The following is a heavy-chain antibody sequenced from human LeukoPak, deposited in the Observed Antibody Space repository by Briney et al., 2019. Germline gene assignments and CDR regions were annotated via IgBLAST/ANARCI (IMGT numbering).Heavy chain of an antibody. Sequence: PGGSLRLSCEASGFTFSTYNMNWVRQAPGKRLEWVSSITSSSSYVFYADSVKGRFTISRDNAKNSLYLQMNNLRAEDTATYYCSRNPLDTSTWAPDIWGQGTMVTVSS. CDR2: ITSSSSYV. CDR1: GFTFSTYN. CDR3: SRNPLDTSTWAPDI. D-gene: IGHD6-13*01. J-gene: IGHJ3*02. V-gene: IGHV3-21*01.